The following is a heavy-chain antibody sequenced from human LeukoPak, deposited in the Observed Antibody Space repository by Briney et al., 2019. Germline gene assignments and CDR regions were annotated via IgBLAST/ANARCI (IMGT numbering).Heavy chain of an antibody. CDR2: IKQGRSEK. D-gene: IGHD3-3*01. Sequence: PGGSLRLSCAASGFTFSTFCMSWVRQAPGKGLEWVSNIKQGRSEKYYVDSVKCRFTISRDNAQNSLYLQMNSLRAEDTAVYYCARDFRSYIGSEICAFDIWGQGTMVTVSS. CDR3: ARDFRSYIGSEICAFDI. J-gene: IGHJ3*02. V-gene: IGHV3-7*01. CDR1: GFTFSTFC.